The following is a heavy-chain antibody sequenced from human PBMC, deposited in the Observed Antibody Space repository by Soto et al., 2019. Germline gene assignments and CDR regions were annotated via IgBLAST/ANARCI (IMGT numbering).Heavy chain of an antibody. D-gene: IGHD7-27*01. CDR1: GFILSDCA. Sequence: EVQLVESGGGLVQPGGSLRLSCATSGFILSDCAMNWVRQAPGKGLEWVSYISSSSSAIDYADSVKGRFTVSRDNVRNSMYLQMNSLRAEDTAVYYCARDLSWGSNWYYYMDVWGKGTTVTVSS. V-gene: IGHV3-48*01. J-gene: IGHJ6*03. CDR3: ARDLSWGSNWYYYMDV. CDR2: ISSSSSAI.